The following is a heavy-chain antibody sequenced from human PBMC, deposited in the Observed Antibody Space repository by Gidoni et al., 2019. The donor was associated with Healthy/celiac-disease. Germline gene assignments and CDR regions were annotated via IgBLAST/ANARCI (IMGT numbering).Heavy chain of an antibody. CDR3: ARGEIGWLLDY. Sequence: QLQLQESGPGLVKPSETLSLTCTVSGGSISSSSYYWGWIRQPPGKGLEWIGSIYYSGSTYYNPSLKSRVTISVDTSKNQFSLKLSSVTAADTAVYYCARGEIGWLLDYWGQGTLVTVSS. D-gene: IGHD5-12*01. CDR1: GGSISSSSYY. V-gene: IGHV4-39*01. CDR2: IYYSGST. J-gene: IGHJ4*02.